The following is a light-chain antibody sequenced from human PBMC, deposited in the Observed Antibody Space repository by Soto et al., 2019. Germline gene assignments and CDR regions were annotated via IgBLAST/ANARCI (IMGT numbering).Light chain of an antibody. Sequence: EIVMTQSPATLSVSPGERATLSCRASQSVSSNLVCYQQKPGQAPRLLIYGASTRATGIPDRFRGSGSGTDFTLTISTLEPEDFAVYYCQQYGSSPPTFGQGTRLEIK. CDR1: QSVSSN. CDR2: GAS. V-gene: IGKV3-20*01. J-gene: IGKJ5*01. CDR3: QQYGSSPPT.